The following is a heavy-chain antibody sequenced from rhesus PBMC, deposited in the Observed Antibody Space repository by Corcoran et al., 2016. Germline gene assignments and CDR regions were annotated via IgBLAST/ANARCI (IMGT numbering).Heavy chain of an antibody. CDR2: IYWDDDK. Sequence: QVTLKESGPALVKPTQTLTLTCTFSGFSPSTRGMGVGWIRQPPGKALEWLASIYWDDDKYHSTPLKGSRPISTDTAKNQVVLTMTNMDPVDPATYYCARVIAAAANFDYWGQGVLVTVSS. D-gene: IGHD6-43*01. CDR3: ARVIAAAANFDY. CDR1: GFSPSTRGMG. V-gene: IGHV2S1*01. J-gene: IGHJ4*01.